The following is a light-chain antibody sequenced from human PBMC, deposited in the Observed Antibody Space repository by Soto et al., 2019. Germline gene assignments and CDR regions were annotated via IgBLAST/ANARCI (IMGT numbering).Light chain of an antibody. V-gene: IGKV3-20*01. CDR3: QHYGGSVLT. J-gene: IGKJ4*01. CDR1: HDISSSY. Sequence: EIVLTQSPGALSLSPGERATLSCRTSHDISSSYLAWYQQKRGQAPRLLMYGASTRATGIPDRFSGSGSGTDFTLTISRLEPDDFAVYYCQHYGGSVLTFGGGTKVEIK. CDR2: GAS.